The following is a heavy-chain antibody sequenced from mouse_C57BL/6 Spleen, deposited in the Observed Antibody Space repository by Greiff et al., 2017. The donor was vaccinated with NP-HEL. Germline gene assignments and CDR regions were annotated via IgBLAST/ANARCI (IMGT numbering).Heavy chain of an antibody. V-gene: IGHV1-59*01. CDR3: ARGVRDYFDY. Sequence: VQLQQSGAELVRPGTSVKLSCKASGYTFTSYWMHWVKQRPGQGLEWIGVIDPSDSYTNYNQKFKGKATLTVDTSSSTAYMQLSSLTSEDSAVYYCARGVRDYFDYWGQGTTLTVSS. J-gene: IGHJ2*01. CDR1: GYTFTSYW. CDR2: IDPSDSYT. D-gene: IGHD2-2*01.